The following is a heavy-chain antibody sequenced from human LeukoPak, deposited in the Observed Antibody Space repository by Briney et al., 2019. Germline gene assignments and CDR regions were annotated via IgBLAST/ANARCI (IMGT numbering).Heavy chain of an antibody. V-gene: IGHV3-21*01. CDR3: ARVGYSYGYTFDY. J-gene: IGHJ4*02. D-gene: IGHD5-18*01. Sequence: PGGSLRLSCAASGFTFSSYNINWVRQAPGKGLEWVSSISSSSDYIYYADSVKGRFTISRDNAKNSLYLQMNSLRGEDTAVYYCARVGYSYGYTFDYWGQGTLVTVSS. CDR1: GFTFSSYN. CDR2: ISSSSDYI.